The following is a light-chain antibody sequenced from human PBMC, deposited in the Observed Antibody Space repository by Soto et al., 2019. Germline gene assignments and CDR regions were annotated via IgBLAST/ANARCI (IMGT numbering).Light chain of an antibody. CDR3: QQRTNWLT. Sequence: EIVLTQSPATLSLSPGEIATLSCSASQNVSTYLAWYQQKPGQAPRLLIYDASNRATGIPARFSGSGSGTDFTLTISSLEPEDFAVYYCQQRTNWLTFGPGTKVDIK. V-gene: IGKV3-11*01. J-gene: IGKJ3*01. CDR2: DAS. CDR1: QNVSTY.